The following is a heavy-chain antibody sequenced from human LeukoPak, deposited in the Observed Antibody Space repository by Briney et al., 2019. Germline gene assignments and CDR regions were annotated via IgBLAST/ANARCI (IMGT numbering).Heavy chain of an antibody. CDR2: IQYDGSNA. CDR1: RFTFSSYG. V-gene: IGHV3-30*02. CDR3: AKDRCSNGVGCYYYYMDV. J-gene: IGHJ6*03. D-gene: IGHD2-8*01. Sequence: GGSLRLSCAASRFTFSSYGMHWVRQAPGKGLEWVAYIQYDGSNAQYADSVKGRFSISRDSSKNILYLQMNSLRAEDTAVYYCAKDRCSNGVGCYYYYMDVWGKGTTVTISS.